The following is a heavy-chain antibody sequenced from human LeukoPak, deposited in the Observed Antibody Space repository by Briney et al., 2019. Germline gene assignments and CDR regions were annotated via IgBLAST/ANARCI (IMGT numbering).Heavy chain of an antibody. D-gene: IGHD6-13*01. CDR3: AARIAAALWFDP. J-gene: IGHJ5*02. CDR1: GGSISSYY. Sequence: PSETLSLTCTVSGGSISSYYWSWIRQPPGKGLEWIGYIYYSGSTNYNPSLKSRVTISVDTSKNQFSLKLSSVTAADTAVYYCAARIAAALWFDPWGQGTLVTVSS. V-gene: IGHV4-59*01. CDR2: IYYSGST.